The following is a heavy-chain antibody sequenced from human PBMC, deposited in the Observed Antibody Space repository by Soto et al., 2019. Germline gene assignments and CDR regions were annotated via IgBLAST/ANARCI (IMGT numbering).Heavy chain of an antibody. CDR3: ARVRYYDSGSSINWFDP. D-gene: IGHD3-10*01. Sequence: QVQLVEPGGGLVKPGGSLRLSCAASGFTFSDYYMSWIRQAPGKGLEWVSYISSSGSTIYYADSVKGRFTISRDNAKNXXYLQMNSLRAEDTAVYYCARVRYYDSGSSINWFDPWGQGTLVTVSS. CDR1: GFTFSDYY. CDR2: ISSSGSTI. J-gene: IGHJ5*02. V-gene: IGHV3-11*01.